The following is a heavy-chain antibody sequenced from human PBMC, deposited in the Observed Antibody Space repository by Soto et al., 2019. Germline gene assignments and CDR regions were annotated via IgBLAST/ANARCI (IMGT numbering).Heavy chain of an antibody. CDR3: AREPNESFYFDY. CDR2: LRPRTGST. CDR1: GYTFSGFY. V-gene: IGHV1-46*01. Sequence: GASVKVSCKASGYTFSGFYMHWLRQAPGQGLEWLGILRPRTGSTGYAQRFQGRVTMTRDTSTGTVYMELTSLKSDDTAVYYCAREPNESFYFDYWGQGTQVTVSS. J-gene: IGHJ4*02.